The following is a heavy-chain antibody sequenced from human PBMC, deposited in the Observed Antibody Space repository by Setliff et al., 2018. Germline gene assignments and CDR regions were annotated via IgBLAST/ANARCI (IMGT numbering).Heavy chain of an antibody. CDR2: TIPIFGTT. CDR1: GGTFSSYG. J-gene: IGHJ4*02. Sequence: GASVKVSCKASGGTFSSYGISWVRQAPGQGLEWMGGTIPIFGTTDYAQKFQGRVTIITDESTSTAFMQLSSLRSEDTAVYYCVRGSGPRVVVAMPFDYWGQGTPVTVSS. CDR3: VRGSGPRVVVAMPFDY. V-gene: IGHV1-69*05. D-gene: IGHD2-2*01.